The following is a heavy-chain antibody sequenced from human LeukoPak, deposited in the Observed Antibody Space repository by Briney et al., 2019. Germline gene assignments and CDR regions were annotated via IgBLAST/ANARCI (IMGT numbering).Heavy chain of an antibody. J-gene: IGHJ4*02. CDR2: IKSKTDGGTT. D-gene: IGHD2-15*01. Sequence: GGSLRLSCAASGFTFSNAWMSWVRQAPGKGLEWVGRIKSKTDGGTTDYAAPVKGRFTISRDDSKNTLYLQMNSLKTEDTAVYYCTTGGGFVVVVAATLTLFDYWGQGTLVTVSS. CDR3: TTGGGFVVVVAATLTLFDY. CDR1: GFTFSNAW. V-gene: IGHV3-15*01.